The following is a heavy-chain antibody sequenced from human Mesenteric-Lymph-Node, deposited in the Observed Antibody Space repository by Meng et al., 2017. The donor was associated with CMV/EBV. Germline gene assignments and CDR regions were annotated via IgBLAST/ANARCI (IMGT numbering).Heavy chain of an antibody. J-gene: IGHJ2*01. CDR3: ARVGAGYCTNGVCYTGDVPHKNWYFDL. V-gene: IGHV2-5*02. D-gene: IGHD2-8*01. CDR2: LYWDEET. Sequence: GWIRQPPGKALECLALLYWDEETYSPSLKDRLTITKDTSKKQVVLTMTNMDPVDTATYYCARVGAGYCTNGVCYTGDVPHKNWYFDLWGRGTLVTVSS.